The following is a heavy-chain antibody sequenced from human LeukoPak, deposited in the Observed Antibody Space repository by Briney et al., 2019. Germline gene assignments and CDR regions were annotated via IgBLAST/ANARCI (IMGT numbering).Heavy chain of an antibody. Sequence: SETLSLTCTVSGGSISSYYWSWIRQPPGKGLEWIGYIHYSGSTNYNPSLKSRVTISVDTSKNQFSLKLSSVTAADTVVYYCARSGSGWYANWFDPWGQGTLVTVSS. J-gene: IGHJ5*02. V-gene: IGHV4-59*08. CDR1: GGSISSYY. CDR2: IHYSGST. CDR3: ARSGSGWYANWFDP. D-gene: IGHD6-19*01.